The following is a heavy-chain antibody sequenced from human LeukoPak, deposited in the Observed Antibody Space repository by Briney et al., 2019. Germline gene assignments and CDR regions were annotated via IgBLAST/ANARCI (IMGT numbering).Heavy chain of an antibody. J-gene: IGHJ4*02. CDR3: AKDRENSYAFDY. CDR1: GFTLGGYS. D-gene: IGHD5-18*01. V-gene: IGHV3-43*01. Sequence: PGGALRLSCAASGFTLGGYSRYWVRPAPRRGVEGVSLISWVGGSTYYADSVKGRFTISRDNSKNSLYLQMNSLRTEDTGLYYCAKDRENSYAFDYWGQGTLVTVSS. CDR2: ISWVGGST.